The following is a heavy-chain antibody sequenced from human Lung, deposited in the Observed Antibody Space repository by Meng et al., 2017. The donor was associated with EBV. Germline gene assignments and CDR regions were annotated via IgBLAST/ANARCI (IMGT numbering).Heavy chain of an antibody. D-gene: IGHD6-19*01. V-gene: IGHV7-4-1*02. CDR3: GTLKYTSGFYGPAY. CDR1: GYTFTRYP. J-gene: IGHJ4*02. Sequence: HGQLVPSGSELKKPGASVKVSCKASGYTFTRYPMNWVRQAPGQGLEWMGWISTNTGNPTYAQGFTGRFVFSVDTSVSTAYLQISSLKAEDTAVYYCGTLKYTSGFYGPAYWGQGALVTVSS. CDR2: ISTNTGNP.